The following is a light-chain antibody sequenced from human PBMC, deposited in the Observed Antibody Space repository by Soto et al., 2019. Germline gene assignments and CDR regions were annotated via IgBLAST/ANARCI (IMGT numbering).Light chain of an antibody. Sequence: DIQMTQSPSTLSASVGDRVIITCRASRSVSTWLAWYQQKPGKAPKLLISKASNLESGIPSRFSGSGSGTEFTLTIGSLQPADFATYYCQQYDSPWDSFGQGTKLEIK. CDR3: QQYDSPWDS. J-gene: IGKJ2*03. V-gene: IGKV1-5*03. CDR2: KAS. CDR1: RSVSTW.